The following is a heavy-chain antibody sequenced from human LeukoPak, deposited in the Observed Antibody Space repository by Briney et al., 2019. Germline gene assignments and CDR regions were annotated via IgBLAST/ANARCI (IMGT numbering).Heavy chain of an antibody. J-gene: IGHJ4*02. V-gene: IGHV3-23*01. Sequence: PGGSLRLSCAASGFTFSSYGMSWVRQAPGKGLEWVSAISGSGGSTYYADSVKGRFTISRDNSKNTLYLQMNSLRAEDTAVYYCAKGRTKWELGPFDYWGQGTLVTVSS. CDR2: ISGSGGST. CDR3: AKGRTKWELGPFDY. CDR1: GFTFSSYG. D-gene: IGHD1-26*01.